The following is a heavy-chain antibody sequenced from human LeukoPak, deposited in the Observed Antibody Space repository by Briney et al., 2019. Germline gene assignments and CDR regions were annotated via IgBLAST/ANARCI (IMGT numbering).Heavy chain of an antibody. D-gene: IGHD3-22*01. CDR2: IYYSGST. CDR3: ARAGSGYYPFDD. J-gene: IGHJ4*02. Sequence: SETLSLTCTVSGGSISSSSYYWGWLRQPPGKGLEWIGSIYYSGSTYYNPSLKSRVTISVDTSKNQFSLKLSSVTAADTAVYYCARAGSGYYPFDDWGQGTLVTVSS. CDR1: GGSISSSSYY. V-gene: IGHV4-39*01.